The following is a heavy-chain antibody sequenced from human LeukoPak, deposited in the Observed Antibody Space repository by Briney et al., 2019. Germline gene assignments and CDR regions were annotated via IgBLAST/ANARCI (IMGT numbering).Heavy chain of an antibody. CDR2: MNPNSGYT. V-gene: IGHV1-8*03. CDR1: GGTFSSYA. CDR3: AREPRRFGD. D-gene: IGHD3-10*01. Sequence: GASVKVSCKASGGTFSSYAISWVRQAPGQGLEWLGYMNPNSGYTGYAQKFQGRVTITSDTSINTAYMELSSLRSEDTAVYYCAREPRRFGDWGQGTLVTVSS. J-gene: IGHJ4*02.